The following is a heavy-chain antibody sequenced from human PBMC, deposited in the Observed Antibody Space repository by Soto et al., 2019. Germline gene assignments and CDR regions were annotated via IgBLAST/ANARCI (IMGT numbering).Heavy chain of an antibody. CDR2: ISAYDGNT. D-gene: IGHD3-3*01. J-gene: IGHJ6*02. CDR3: ARGGYYDCSGSRNYYYYGMNV. Sequence: QAQLVQSGAEVKKPGASVKVSCKASGYRFTSYGISWVRQAPGQGLEWLGWISAYDGNTNYAQILQGRVSMTTDTSTNTAYMQLRSLRSDDTAMYYCARGGYYDCSGSRNYYYYGMNVWGQGTTVTVSS. V-gene: IGHV1-18*01. CDR1: GYRFTSYG.